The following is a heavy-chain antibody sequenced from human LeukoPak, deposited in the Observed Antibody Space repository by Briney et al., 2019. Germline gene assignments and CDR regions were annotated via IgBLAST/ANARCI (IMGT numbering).Heavy chain of an antibody. CDR1: GFTFSDYY. Sequence: GGSLRLSCAASGFTFSDYYMSWIRQAPGKGLEWVSYISSSSSYTNYADSVKGRFTISRDNAKNSLYLQMSSLRAEDTAVYYCARAEGYCSSTSCYVREYYYYGMDVWGKGTTVTVSS. CDR2: ISSSSSYT. CDR3: ARAEGYCSSTSCYVREYYYYGMDV. D-gene: IGHD2-2*01. J-gene: IGHJ6*04. V-gene: IGHV3-11*06.